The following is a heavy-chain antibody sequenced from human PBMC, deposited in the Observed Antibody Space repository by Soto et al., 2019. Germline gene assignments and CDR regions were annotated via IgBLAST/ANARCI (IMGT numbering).Heavy chain of an antibody. CDR3: AREYSSGFSYYYYYMDV. CDR2: INAGNGNT. CDR1: GYTFTSYA. J-gene: IGHJ6*03. Sequence: QVQLVQSGAEVKKPGASVKVSCKASGYTFTSYAMHWVRQAPGQRLEWMGWINAGNGNTKYSQKFQGRVTITRDTSASTAYMELSSLRSEDTAVYYCAREYSSGFSYYYYYMDVWGKGTTVTVSS. D-gene: IGHD6-19*01. V-gene: IGHV1-3*01.